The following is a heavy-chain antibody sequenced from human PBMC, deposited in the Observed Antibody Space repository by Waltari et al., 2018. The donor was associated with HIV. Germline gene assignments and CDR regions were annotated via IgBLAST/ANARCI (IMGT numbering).Heavy chain of an antibody. V-gene: IGHV2-26*01. Sequence: QVTLKESGPVLLKPTETLTLTCHVYGFSRSTARMGVSGIRQPPGKALEWLAHIFSNDEKSYSTSLKSRLTISKDTSKSQVVLTMTNMDPVDTATYYCARIRGYYDTYFDYWGQGTLVTVSS. D-gene: IGHD3-22*01. J-gene: IGHJ4*02. CDR1: GFSRSTARMG. CDR2: IFSNDEK. CDR3: ARIRGYYDTYFDY.